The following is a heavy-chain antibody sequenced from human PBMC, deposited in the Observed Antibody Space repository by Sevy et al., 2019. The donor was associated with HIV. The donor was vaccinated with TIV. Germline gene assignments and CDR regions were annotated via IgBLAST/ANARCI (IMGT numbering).Heavy chain of an antibody. V-gene: IGHV1-18*01. J-gene: IGHJ6*02. CDR2: ISAYNGNT. CDR1: GYTFTSYG. Sequence: ASVKVSCKASGYTFTSYGISWVRQAPGQGLEWMGWISAYNGNTNYAQKLQGRVTMTTDTSTCTAYMELRSLGSDDTAVYYCAGAVSFPLKDYGDANYYYGMDVWGQGTTVTVSS. CDR3: AGAVSFPLKDYGDANYYYGMDV. D-gene: IGHD4-17*01.